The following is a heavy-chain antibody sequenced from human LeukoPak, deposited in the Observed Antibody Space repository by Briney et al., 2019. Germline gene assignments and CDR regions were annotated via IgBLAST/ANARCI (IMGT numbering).Heavy chain of an antibody. CDR2: ISWDSRTI. J-gene: IGHJ3*02. CDR1: GFTFGDYA. V-gene: IGHV3-9*01. Sequence: GRSLRLSCAASGFTFGDYAMNWGRQASGKGLEWVSGISWDSRTINYADSVRGRFTISRDNAKSSLYLQMNSLRPEDTALYYCAKASTSYGYKDDAFDIWGQGTMVTVSS. CDR3: AKASTSYGYKDDAFDI. D-gene: IGHD3-16*01.